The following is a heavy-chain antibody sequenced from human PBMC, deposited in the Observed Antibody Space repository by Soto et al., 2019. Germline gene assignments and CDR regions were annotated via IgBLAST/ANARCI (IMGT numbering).Heavy chain of an antibody. CDR3: AKDPRDTGYDLTPIEH. CDR2: IYSGGST. V-gene: IGHV3-53*01. D-gene: IGHD3-9*01. Sequence: PGGSLRLSCAASGFTVSSNYMSWVRQAPGKGLEWVSVIYSGGSTYYADSVKGRFTISRDNSKRTLYLQLNSLRADDTAVYYCAKDPRDTGYDLTPIEHWGHGTQVTVSS. CDR1: GFTVSSNY. J-gene: IGHJ4*01.